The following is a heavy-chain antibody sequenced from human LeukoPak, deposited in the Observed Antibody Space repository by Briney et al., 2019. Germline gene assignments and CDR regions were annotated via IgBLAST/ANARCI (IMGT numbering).Heavy chain of an antibody. CDR1: GYTFTSYG. J-gene: IGHJ4*02. CDR2: ISAYYGNT. CDR3: ARDGCSSTSCFDFDY. V-gene: IGHV1-18*01. Sequence: ASVRVSCKASGYTFTSYGISWVRQAPGQGLEWMGWISAYYGNTNYAQKLQGRVTLTTDTSTSTAYMELRSLTSDDTAVYFCARDGCSSTSCFDFDYWGQGTLVTVSS. D-gene: IGHD2-2*01.